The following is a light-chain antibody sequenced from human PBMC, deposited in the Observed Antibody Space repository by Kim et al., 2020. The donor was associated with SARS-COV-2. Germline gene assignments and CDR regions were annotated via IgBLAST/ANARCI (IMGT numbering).Light chain of an antibody. Sequence: PGQRVTISRSGSSSNIGSNYVYWYPHLPGTAPKLLIYRNNQRPSGVPDRFSGSKSGTSASLAISGLRSEDEADYYCAAWDDSLSGLFGTGTKVTVL. CDR2: RNN. CDR3: AAWDDSLSGL. J-gene: IGLJ1*01. CDR1: SSNIGSNY. V-gene: IGLV1-47*01.